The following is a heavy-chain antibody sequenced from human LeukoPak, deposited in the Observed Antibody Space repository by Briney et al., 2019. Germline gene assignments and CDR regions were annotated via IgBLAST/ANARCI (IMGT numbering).Heavy chain of an antibody. CDR3: ARDVSVATYYFDY. CDR1: GYTFTSYG. CDR2: ISAYNGNT. D-gene: IGHD5-12*01. V-gene: IGHV1-18*03. J-gene: IGHJ4*02. Sequence: ASVKVSCKASGYTFTSYGISWVRQAPGQGLEWMGWISAYNGNTNYAQKLQGRVTMTTDTSTSTAYMELRGLRSEDVAVYYCARDVSVATYYFDYWGQGTLVTVSS.